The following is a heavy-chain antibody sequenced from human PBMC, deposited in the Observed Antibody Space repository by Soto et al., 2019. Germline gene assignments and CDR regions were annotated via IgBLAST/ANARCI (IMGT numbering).Heavy chain of an antibody. CDR3: ARDGGRDGYFGNWLDP. J-gene: IGHJ5*02. CDR2: IIPTFGTT. V-gene: IGHV1-69*12. Sequence: QVQLVQSGAEVKKPGSSVKVSCKASGGTFSNYAISWVRQAPGQGLEWVGGIIPTFGTTNFAQKFQGRVTITADESTTTAYMELSGLRSEDTAVYYCARDGGRDGYFGNWLDPWGQGTLVTVSS. D-gene: IGHD5-12*01. CDR1: GGTFSNYA.